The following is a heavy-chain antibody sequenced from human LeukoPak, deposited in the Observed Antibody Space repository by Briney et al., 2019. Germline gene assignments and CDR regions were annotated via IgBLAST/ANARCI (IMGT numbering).Heavy chain of an antibody. V-gene: IGHV4-39*07. CDR2: IHHSVST. CDR3: ASLRRHLRYYYGSGSHNRPWFDP. Sequence: SETLSLTCTVSGGSISSSSYYWGWIRQPPGKGLEWIGEIHHSVSTNYNPSLKSRVTISVDTSKNQFSLKLSSVTAADTAVYYCASLRRHLRYYYGSGSHNRPWFDPWGQGTLVTVSS. D-gene: IGHD3-10*01. CDR1: GGSISSSSYY. J-gene: IGHJ5*02.